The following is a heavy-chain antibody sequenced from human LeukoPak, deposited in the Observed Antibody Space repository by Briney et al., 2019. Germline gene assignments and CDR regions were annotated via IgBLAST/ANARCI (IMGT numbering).Heavy chain of an antibody. CDR3: ARAGGYSGYDLDY. J-gene: IGHJ3*01. Sequence: SETLSLTCTVSGGSISSYYWSWFRQPPGKGLEWIGYIYYSGSTNYNPSLKSRVTISVDTSKNQFSLKLSSVTAADTAVYYCARAGGYSGYDLDYWGQGTMVTVSS. V-gene: IGHV4-59*01. CDR2: IYYSGST. D-gene: IGHD5-12*01. CDR1: GGSISSYY.